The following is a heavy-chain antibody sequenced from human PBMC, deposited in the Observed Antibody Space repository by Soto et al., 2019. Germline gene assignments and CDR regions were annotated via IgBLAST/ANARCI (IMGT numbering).Heavy chain of an antibody. CDR2: IGSSGAII. D-gene: IGHD5-12*01. CDR3: ARSGRDGYNP. CDR1: GFTFSSSE. Sequence: GGSLRLSCAASGFTFSSSEMNWVRQAPGKGLEWVSYIGSSGAIIFYADSVRGRFTISRDNAKNSLFLQVDSLRAEDTAVYYCARSGRDGYNPWGQGTLVTVSS. J-gene: IGHJ5*02. V-gene: IGHV3-48*03.